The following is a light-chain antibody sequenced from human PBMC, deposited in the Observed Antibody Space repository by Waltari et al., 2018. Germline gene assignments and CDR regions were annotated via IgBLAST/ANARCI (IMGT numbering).Light chain of an antibody. V-gene: IGKV4-1*01. CDR1: QTILYNTNNKNY. CDR2: WAS. J-gene: IGKJ5*01. Sequence: DIVMTQSPDSLAVSLGERATINCKSSQTILYNTNNKNYLAWYQQKPRQPPKLLIYWASTRESGVPDRFSGSGSGTDFTLTISSLQAEDVAVYYCHQYYTTPITFGQGTRLEIK. CDR3: HQYYTTPIT.